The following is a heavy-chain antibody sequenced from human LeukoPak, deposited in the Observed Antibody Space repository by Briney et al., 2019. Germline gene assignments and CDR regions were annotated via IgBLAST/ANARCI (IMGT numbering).Heavy chain of an antibody. CDR3: AKARGSDCSSTSCYTAFDY. D-gene: IGHD2-2*02. J-gene: IGHJ4*02. V-gene: IGHV3-23*01. Sequence: GGSLRLSCAASGFAFSTYAMSWVRQAPGKGLEWVSATSGSGGSTYYADSVKGRFTISRDNSKNTLYLQMNSLRAEDTAVYYCAKARGSDCSSTSCYTAFDYWGQGTLVTVSS. CDR1: GFAFSTYA. CDR2: TSGSGGST.